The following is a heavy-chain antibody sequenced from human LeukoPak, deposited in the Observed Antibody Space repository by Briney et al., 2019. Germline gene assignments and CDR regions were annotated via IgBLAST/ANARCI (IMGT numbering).Heavy chain of an antibody. V-gene: IGHV4-39*01. Sequence: SETLSLTCSVSGGSIISSNYYWGWIRQPPGKGLEWIGSIYQSGSGSSYYNPSLKSRVIISGDTSNNHFSLRLRSVTAADTAVYYGASTLRFLPYRRFDYWGQGTLVTVPS. CDR3: ASTLRFLPYRRFDY. J-gene: IGHJ4*02. CDR2: IYQSGSGSS. CDR1: GGSIISSNYY. D-gene: IGHD3-3*01.